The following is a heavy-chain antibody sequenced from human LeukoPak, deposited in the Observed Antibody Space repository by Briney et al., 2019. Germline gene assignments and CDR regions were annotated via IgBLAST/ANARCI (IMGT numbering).Heavy chain of an antibody. CDR1: GYIFTSYN. Sequence: ASVKVSCKASGYIFTSYNIYWVRQAPGQGLEWMGIINPSGGSTNYAQKFQGRVTMTRDMSTSTVYMELSSLRSEDTAVYYCARGESSFVRFDPWGQGTLVTVSS. CDR3: ARGESSFVRFDP. D-gene: IGHD6-13*01. CDR2: INPSGGST. V-gene: IGHV1-46*01. J-gene: IGHJ5*02.